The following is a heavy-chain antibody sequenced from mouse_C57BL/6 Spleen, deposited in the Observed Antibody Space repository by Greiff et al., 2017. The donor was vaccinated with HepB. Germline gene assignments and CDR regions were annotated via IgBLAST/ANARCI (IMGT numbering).Heavy chain of an antibody. J-gene: IGHJ2*01. CDR1: GYTFTDYE. Sequence: VQLKESGAELVRPGASVTLSCKASGYTFTDYEMHWVKQTPVHGLEWIGAIDPETGGTAYNQKFKGKAILTADKSSSTAYMELRSLTSEDSAVYYCTRQRDWDYWGQGTTLTVSS. V-gene: IGHV1-15*01. CDR2: IDPETGGT. CDR3: TRQRDWDY.